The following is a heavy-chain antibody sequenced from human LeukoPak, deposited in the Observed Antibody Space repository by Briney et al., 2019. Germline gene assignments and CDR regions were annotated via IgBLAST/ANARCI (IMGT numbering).Heavy chain of an antibody. D-gene: IGHD2-2*01. V-gene: IGHV1-69*13. Sequence: SVKVSCKASGGTFSSYAISWVRQAPGQGLEWMGRIIPIFGTANYAQKFQGRVTITADESTSTAYMELSSLRSEDTAVYYCARVGYCSSTSCYYYFDYWGQGTLVIVSS. J-gene: IGHJ4*02. CDR3: ARVGYCSSTSCYYYFDY. CDR1: GGTFSSYA. CDR2: IIPIFGTA.